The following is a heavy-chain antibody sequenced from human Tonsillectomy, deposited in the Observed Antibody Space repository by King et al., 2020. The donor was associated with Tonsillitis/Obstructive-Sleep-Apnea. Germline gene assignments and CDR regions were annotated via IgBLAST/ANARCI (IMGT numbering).Heavy chain of an antibody. Sequence: VQLVESGGGLVQPGGSLRLSCAASGFTVSSNYMSWVRQAPGKGLEWVSVIYSGGSTSYADSVKGRFTISRDSSKNTLSLQMNSLSAGDTARYYCVRARPVVAGFCDYWGQGTLVTVSS. CDR1: GFTVSSNY. J-gene: IGHJ4*02. D-gene: IGHD2-15*01. CDR3: VRARPVVAGFCDY. CDR2: IYSGGST. V-gene: IGHV3-66*01.